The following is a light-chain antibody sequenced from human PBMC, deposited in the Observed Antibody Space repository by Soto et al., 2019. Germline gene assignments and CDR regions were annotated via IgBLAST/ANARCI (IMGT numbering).Light chain of an antibody. CDR3: MQALQTPWT. V-gene: IGKV2-28*01. CDR1: QSLLHSNRYNA. CDR2: LGS. J-gene: IGKJ1*01. Sequence: DIVMTQSPLTLPVTPGEPASISCRSSQSLLHSNRYNALDWYLQKPGQSPQLLVYLGSNRASGVPGRFSGSGSGTDFTLTISRVEPEDVGVYYRMQALQTPWTFGQGTKVDIK.